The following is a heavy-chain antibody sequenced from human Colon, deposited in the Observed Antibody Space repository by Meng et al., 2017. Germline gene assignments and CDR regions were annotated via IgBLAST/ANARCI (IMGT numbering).Heavy chain of an antibody. CDR3: ARFYGSGTFEVHDY. V-gene: IGHV4-61*01. D-gene: IGHD3-10*01. CDR1: GGSVSSAIYY. CDR2: IHYSGSR. Sequence: VSGPGLVRLSGTLSLTCNVSGGSVSSAIYYWSWIRQPPGKGLEWIGLIHYSGSRNYNPSLKSRVTMSVDTSKNQVSLRLTSVTAADTAVYYCARFYGSGTFEVHDYWGQGTLVTVSS. J-gene: IGHJ4*02.